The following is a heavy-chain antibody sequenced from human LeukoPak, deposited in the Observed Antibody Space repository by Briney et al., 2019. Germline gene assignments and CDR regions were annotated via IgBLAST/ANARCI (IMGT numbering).Heavy chain of an antibody. Sequence: SETLSLTCTVSGASMTSTIYYWGWIRQTPGKGLEWIGNIGNLLYEGSTYYSPSLQSRVTISVDTSKNQLSLKLLSVTAADTAFYFCMGHVQYCGGGKCHDHFDSWGQGTLVTVSS. CDR1: GASMTSTIYY. CDR2: IGNLLYEGST. D-gene: IGHD2-15*01. CDR3: MGHVQYCGGGKCHDHFDS. V-gene: IGHV4-39*01. J-gene: IGHJ4*02.